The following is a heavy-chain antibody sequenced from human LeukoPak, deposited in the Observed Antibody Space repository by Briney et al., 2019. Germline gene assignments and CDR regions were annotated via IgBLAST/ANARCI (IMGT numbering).Heavy chain of an antibody. V-gene: IGHV4-59*01. CDR2: ISYSGYT. Sequence: SETLSLTCTVPGGSIRSYYWNWIRQAPGKGLEWVGFISYSGYTSYSPSLKSRVAISVDTAKSQFSLRLNSMTAADTAIYYCARGRNDNGGMFFDSWAQGNLVTVPS. CDR3: ARGRNDNGGMFFDS. D-gene: IGHD4-23*01. J-gene: IGHJ4*02. CDR1: GGSIRSYY.